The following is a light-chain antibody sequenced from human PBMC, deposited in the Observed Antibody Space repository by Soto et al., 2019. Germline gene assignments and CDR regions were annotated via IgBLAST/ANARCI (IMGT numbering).Light chain of an antibody. CDR1: QSVSSN. CDR3: QQYNNWPPWT. J-gene: IGKJ1*01. CDR2: GAS. V-gene: IGKV3-15*01. Sequence: VMTQSPATLSVSPGERATLSCRASQSVSSNLAWYQQRPGQAPRLLIYGASTRATGIPARFSGSGSGTEFTLTISSLQSEDFAVYFCQQYNNWPPWTFGQGTKVDIK.